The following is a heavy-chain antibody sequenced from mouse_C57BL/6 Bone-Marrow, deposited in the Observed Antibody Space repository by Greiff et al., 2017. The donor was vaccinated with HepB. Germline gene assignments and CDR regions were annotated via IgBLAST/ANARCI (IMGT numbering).Heavy chain of an antibody. CDR3: ARNSKYVSSWIAY. J-gene: IGHJ3*01. Sequence: QVQLKESGAELVRPGASVKLSCKASGYTFTDYYINWVKQRPGQGLEWIASIYPGSGNTYYNEKFKGKATLTAEKSSSTAYMQLSSLTSEDSAVYICARNSKYVSSWIAYWGQGTLVTVSA. V-gene: IGHV1-76*01. D-gene: IGHD2-5*01. CDR2: IYPGSGNT. CDR1: GYTFTDYY.